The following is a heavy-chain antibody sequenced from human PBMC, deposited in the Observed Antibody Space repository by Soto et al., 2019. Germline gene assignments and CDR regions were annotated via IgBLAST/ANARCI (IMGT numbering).Heavy chain of an antibody. CDR1: GYTFTGYY. Sequence: GASVKVSCKASGYTFTGYYMHWVRQAPGQGLEWMGWINPNSGGTNYAQKFQGRVTMTRDTSISTAYMELSRLRSDDTAVYYCARPQGSHLVRFLVDEYYFDYWGQGALVTVSS. J-gene: IGHJ4*02. CDR2: INPNSGGT. V-gene: IGHV1-2*02. D-gene: IGHD3-16*02. CDR3: ARPQGSHLVRFLVDEYYFDY.